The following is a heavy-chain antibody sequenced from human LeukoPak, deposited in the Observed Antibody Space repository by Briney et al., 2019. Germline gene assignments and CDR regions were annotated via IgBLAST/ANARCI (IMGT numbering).Heavy chain of an antibody. V-gene: IGHV1-46*03. CDR2: INPSGGST. J-gene: IGHJ4*02. D-gene: IGHD3-3*01. Sequence: ASVKVSCKASGYTFTSYYMHWVRQAPGQGLEWMGIINPSGGSTSYAQKFQGRVTMTRDTSTSTVYMELSSLRSEDTAVCYCARDPSGLRFLEWLPPGYYFDYWGQGTLVTVSS. CDR1: GYTFTSYY. CDR3: ARDPSGLRFLEWLPPGYYFDY.